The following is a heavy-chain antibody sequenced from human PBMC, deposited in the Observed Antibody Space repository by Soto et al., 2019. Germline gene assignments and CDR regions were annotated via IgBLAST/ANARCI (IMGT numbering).Heavy chain of an antibody. Sequence: QVQLVESGGGVVQPGGSLRLSCAASGFTFSNYGMHWVRQAPGKGLEWVAVIWYDGNNKYYADSVKGRFTISRDNSNNTLYVQMTSLRAEDTAVYYCARGLHSLFDYWGQGTLVTGSS. V-gene: IGHV3-33*01. CDR2: IWYDGNNK. D-gene: IGHD2-21*01. CDR3: ARGLHSLFDY. J-gene: IGHJ4*02. CDR1: GFTFSNYG.